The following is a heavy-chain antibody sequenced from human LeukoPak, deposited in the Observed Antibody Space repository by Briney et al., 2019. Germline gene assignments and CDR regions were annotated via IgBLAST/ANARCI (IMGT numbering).Heavy chain of an antibody. V-gene: IGHV7-4-1*02. Sequence: ASVKASCKASGYTFTGYYMHWVRQTPGQGLEWMGWINTNTANPTYAQGFTGRFVFSLDTSVSTSYLQISSLKAEDTAVYYCARPTGYCSDGNCYPEDWGQGTLVTVSS. CDR2: INTNTANP. J-gene: IGHJ4*02. D-gene: IGHD2-15*01. CDR1: GYTFTGYY. CDR3: ARPTGYCSDGNCYPED.